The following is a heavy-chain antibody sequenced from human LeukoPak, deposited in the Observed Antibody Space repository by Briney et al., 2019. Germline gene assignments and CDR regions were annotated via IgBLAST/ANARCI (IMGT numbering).Heavy chain of an antibody. CDR3: ARDNGVFAFDI. V-gene: IGHV1-69*06. CDR1: GGTFSSYA. J-gene: IGHJ3*02. D-gene: IGHD3-3*01. Sequence: ASVKVSCKASGGTFSSYAISWVRQATGQGLEWMGGIIPIFGTANYAQKFQGRVTITADKSTSTAYMELSSLRSEDTAVYYCARDNGVFAFDIWGQGTMVTVSS. CDR2: IIPIFGTA.